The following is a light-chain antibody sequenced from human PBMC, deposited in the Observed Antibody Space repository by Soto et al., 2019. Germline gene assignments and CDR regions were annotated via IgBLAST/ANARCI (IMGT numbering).Light chain of an antibody. V-gene: IGKV3-20*01. Sequence: ELGLTQSPGTLSLFPGERATLSCRASQSLTTRYVAWYQQKPGQAPRLLIYGASSRATGIPDRFSGSGSGTDFTLTISSLEPEEFAVYSCQQYGSSPTLGQGTRLEIK. J-gene: IGKJ5*01. CDR3: QQYGSSPT. CDR1: QSLTTRY. CDR2: GAS.